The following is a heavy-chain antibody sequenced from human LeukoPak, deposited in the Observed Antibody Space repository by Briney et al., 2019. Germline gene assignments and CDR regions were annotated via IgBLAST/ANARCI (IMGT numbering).Heavy chain of an antibody. CDR1: GFTFSSYA. J-gene: IGHJ4*02. Sequence: GGSLRLSCAASGFTFSSYAMHWVRQAPGKGLEYVSAISSNGGSTYYANSVKGRFTISRDNSKNTLYLQMGSLRAEDMAVYYCARYRTYSGSYFDYWGQGTLVTVSS. D-gene: IGHD1-26*01. CDR3: ARYRTYSGSYFDY. V-gene: IGHV3-64*01. CDR2: ISSNGGST.